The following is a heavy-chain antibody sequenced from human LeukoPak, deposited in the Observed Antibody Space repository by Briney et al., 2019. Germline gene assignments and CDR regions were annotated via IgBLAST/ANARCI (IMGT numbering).Heavy chain of an antibody. CDR2: ISGSGGST. V-gene: IGHV3-23*01. CDR3: ARGQVTAVTGLAAFDI. J-gene: IGHJ3*02. D-gene: IGHD4-17*01. Sequence: GGSLRLSCAVSGFTFSSYDMSWVRQAPGKGLEWVSAISGSGGSTYYADSVKGRFTISRDNSKSTLYLQMNSLRAEDTAVYYCARGQVTAVTGLAAFDIWGQGTMVIVSS. CDR1: GFTFSSYD.